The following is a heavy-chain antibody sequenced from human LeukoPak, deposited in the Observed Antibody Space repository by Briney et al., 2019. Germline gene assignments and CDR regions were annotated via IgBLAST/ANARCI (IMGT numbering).Heavy chain of an antibody. CDR1: GFTFSSYA. J-gene: IGHJ5*02. D-gene: IGHD3-3*01. CDR3: AKDRVAIFGVVTTHWFDP. Sequence: GGSLRLSCAASGFTFSSYAMNWVRQAPGKGLEWVSGISSSGDNTYYADSVKGRFTISRDNSKKTLHLQMNSLRAEDTAVYYCAKDRVAIFGVVTTHWFDPWGQGALVTVSS. CDR2: ISSSGDNT. V-gene: IGHV3-23*01.